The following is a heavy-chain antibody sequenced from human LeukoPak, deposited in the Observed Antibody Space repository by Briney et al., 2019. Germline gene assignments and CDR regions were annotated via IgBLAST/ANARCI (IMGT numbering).Heavy chain of an antibody. V-gene: IGHV4-34*01. CDR1: GGSFSGYY. CDR3: ASQRCIGYSSSSRKYFDY. D-gene: IGHD6-6*01. Sequence: PSESLSLTCAVYGGSFSGYYWSWLRQPPGNGREWIGEINHSGSTNYNPTLKTRVTISVDTSKNQFSLKLSSVTATDTAVYYCASQRCIGYSSSSRKYFDYWGQGTLVTVSS. J-gene: IGHJ4*02. CDR2: INHSGST.